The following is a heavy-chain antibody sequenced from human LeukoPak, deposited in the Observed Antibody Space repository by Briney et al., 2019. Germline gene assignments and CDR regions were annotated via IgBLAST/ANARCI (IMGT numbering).Heavy chain of an antibody. V-gene: IGHV4-4*08. D-gene: IGHD6-13*01. CDR1: GGSISSYY. CDR3: ARVIHIAAAGTYDY. Sequence: SETLSLTCTVSGGSISSYYWSWIRQPPGKGLEWIGHVFNGGSPNYNPSLKSRVTVSFDTSKNQFSLHLSSVTAADTAVYYCARVIHIAAAGTYDYWGQGTLVTVSS. CDR2: VFNGGSP. J-gene: IGHJ4*02.